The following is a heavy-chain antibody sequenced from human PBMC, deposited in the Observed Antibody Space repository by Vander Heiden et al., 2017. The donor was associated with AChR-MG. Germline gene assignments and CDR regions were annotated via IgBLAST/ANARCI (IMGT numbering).Heavy chain of an antibody. CDR2: IIPIFGTA. CDR1: GGTFSSYA. Sequence: QVQLVQSGAEVKKSGSSVKVTCKASGGTFSSYAISWVQQAPGQGLEWMGGIIPIFGTANYAQKFQGRVTITADESTSTAYMELSSLRSEDTAVYYCARVDLNDYGDSRPFDYWGQGTLVTVSS. D-gene: IGHD4-17*01. CDR3: ARVDLNDYGDSRPFDY. J-gene: IGHJ4*02. V-gene: IGHV1-69*01.